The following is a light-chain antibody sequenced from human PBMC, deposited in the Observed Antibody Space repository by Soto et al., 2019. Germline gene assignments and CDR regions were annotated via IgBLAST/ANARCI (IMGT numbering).Light chain of an antibody. Sequence: DIQVTQSPPTLSASVGDRVTITCRASQTISTWMAWYQQKPGKAPKLLVYDASTLQSGVPSRFSGSGSGTEFTLTISSLQPEDFATYYCQQGYSISWTFGQGTKVDIK. V-gene: IGKV1-5*01. J-gene: IGKJ1*01. CDR2: DAS. CDR1: QTISTW. CDR3: QQGYSISWT.